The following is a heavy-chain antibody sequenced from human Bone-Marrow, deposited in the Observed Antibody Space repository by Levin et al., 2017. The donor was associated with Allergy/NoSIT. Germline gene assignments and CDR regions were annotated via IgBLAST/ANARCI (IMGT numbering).Heavy chain of an antibody. V-gene: IGHV3-9*01. CDR1: GFTFDDYA. Sequence: PGGSLRLSCAASGFTFDDYAMHWVRQAPGKGLEWVSGISWNSGSIGYADSVKGRFTISRDNAKNSLYLQMNSLRAEDTALYYCAKGGVYSSSRLDYWGQGTLVTVSS. D-gene: IGHD6-13*01. CDR2: ISWNSGSI. CDR3: AKGGVYSSSRLDY. J-gene: IGHJ4*02.